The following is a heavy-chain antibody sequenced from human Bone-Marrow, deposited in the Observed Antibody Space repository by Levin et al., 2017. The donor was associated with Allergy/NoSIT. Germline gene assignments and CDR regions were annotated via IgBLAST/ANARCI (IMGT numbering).Heavy chain of an antibody. Sequence: ETLSLTCAASGFAFSDTWMNWVRQAPGKGLEWVGRIKSTSDGGATDYAAPVKGRFTVSRDDSKNTIFLQMNSLRSEDTAVYYCSLQYFDYWGQGTLVTVSS. J-gene: IGHJ4*02. V-gene: IGHV3-15*07. CDR2: IKSTSDGGAT. CDR3: SLQYFDY. CDR1: GFAFSDTW.